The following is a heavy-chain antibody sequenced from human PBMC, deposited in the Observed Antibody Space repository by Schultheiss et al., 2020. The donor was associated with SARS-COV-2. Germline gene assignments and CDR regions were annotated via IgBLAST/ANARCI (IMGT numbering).Heavy chain of an antibody. CDR1: RGSISTYY. CDR2: IYFGGST. Sequence: SETLSLTCAVSRGSISTYYWGWIRQPPGKGLEWLGYIYFGGSTKYNPSLKSRVTISVDTSKNQFSLKLSSVTAADTAVYYCARGPASYDTTDGYYYYGMDVWGQGTTVTVSS. D-gene: IGHD3-9*01. CDR3: ARGPASYDTTDGYYYYGMDV. V-gene: IGHV4-59*12. J-gene: IGHJ6*02.